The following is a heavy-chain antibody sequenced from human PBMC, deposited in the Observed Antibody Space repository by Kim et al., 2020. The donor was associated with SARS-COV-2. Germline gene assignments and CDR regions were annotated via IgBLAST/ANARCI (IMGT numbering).Heavy chain of an antibody. CDR2: MSTDNGNT. CDR3: ARARRRVGVGMDAFDI. V-gene: IGHV1-18*01. J-gene: IGHJ3*02. CDR1: GYIFSSYG. D-gene: IGHD1-20*01. Sequence: ASVKVSCKASGYIFSSYGINWVRQAPGQGLEWMGWMSTDNGNTNYAQKFQGRVTMTTDTSTATAYMELRSLRSEDTALYYCARARRRVGVGMDAFDIWCQ.